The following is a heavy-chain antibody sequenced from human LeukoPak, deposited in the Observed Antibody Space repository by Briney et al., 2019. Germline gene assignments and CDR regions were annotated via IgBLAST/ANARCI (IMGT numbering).Heavy chain of an antibody. J-gene: IGHJ6*02. CDR1: GGTFSSYA. V-gene: IGHV1-69*01. D-gene: IGHD3-10*01. CDR3: ARDKGPMVRNSYGMDV. Sequence: SVKVSCKASGGTFSSYAISWVRQAPGQGLEWMGGIIPIFGSANYAQKFQGRVTITADESTSTAYMELSSLRSEDTAVYYCARDKGPMVRNSYGMDVWGQGTTVTVSS. CDR2: IIPIFGSA.